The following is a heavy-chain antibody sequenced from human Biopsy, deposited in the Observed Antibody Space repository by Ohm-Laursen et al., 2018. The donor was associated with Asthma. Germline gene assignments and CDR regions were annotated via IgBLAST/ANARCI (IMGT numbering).Heavy chain of an antibody. J-gene: IGHJ4*02. CDR3: AKVRSDWVITESFDY. CDR1: GFKFDEYT. V-gene: IGHV3-9*01. D-gene: IGHD3-22*01. CDR2: ISWNSATI. Sequence: SLRLSCTASGFKFDEYTMHWVRQAPGKGLEWVSGISWNSATIGYADSVEGRFTISRDNAKNSVFLHMDSLRPEDTAFYYCAKVRSDWVITESFDYWGQGVLVAVPS.